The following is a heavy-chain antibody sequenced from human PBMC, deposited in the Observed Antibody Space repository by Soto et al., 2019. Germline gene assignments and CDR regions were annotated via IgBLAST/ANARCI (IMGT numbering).Heavy chain of an antibody. D-gene: IGHD6-19*01. V-gene: IGHV3-23*01. J-gene: IGHJ4*02. CDR1: GFTFSNYA. CDR3: AKGKTSGWFYFDF. CDR2: ISASGRDT. Sequence: EVQLLESGGDLAQPGGSLRLSCAASGFTFSNYAMSWVRQAPGKGLEWVSGISASGRDTYYADSVKDRFTISRDSSKNTLYLHMKSLRAEDTARYYCAKGKTSGWFYFDFWGQGTLVTVSS.